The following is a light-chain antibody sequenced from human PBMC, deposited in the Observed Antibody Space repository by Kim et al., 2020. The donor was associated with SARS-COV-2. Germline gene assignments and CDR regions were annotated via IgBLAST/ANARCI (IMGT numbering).Light chain of an antibody. CDR3: QAWDRTTVV. Sequence: VSPGQTASLTCSGDKLGDKYACWYQQKPGQSPVLVIYQDSKRPSGIPERFSGSNSGNTATLTISGTQAMDEADYYCQAWDRTTVVFGGGTQLTVL. CDR1: KLGDKY. V-gene: IGLV3-1*01. J-gene: IGLJ2*01. CDR2: QDS.